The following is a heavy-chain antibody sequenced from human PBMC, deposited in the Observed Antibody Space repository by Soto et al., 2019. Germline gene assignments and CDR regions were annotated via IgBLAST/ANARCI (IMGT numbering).Heavy chain of an antibody. J-gene: IGHJ4*02. D-gene: IGHD3-22*01. CDR2: IYWDDDK. V-gene: IGHV2-5*02. CDR3: AAFYDSSGSYLGIFDS. CDR1: GFSLSTSGVG. Sequence: QITLKESGPTLVKPTQTLTLTCTFSGFSLSTSGVGVGWIRQPPGKALEWLALIYWDDDKRYSQSLKSRLTITKDTSKTQVVLTMTNMDPVDTATYYCAAFYDSSGSYLGIFDSWGQGTLVPVSS.